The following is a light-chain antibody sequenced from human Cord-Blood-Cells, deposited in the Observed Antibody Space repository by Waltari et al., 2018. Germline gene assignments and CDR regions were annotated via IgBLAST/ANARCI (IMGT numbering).Light chain of an antibody. CDR3: QSYDSSLSGSGV. V-gene: IGLV1-40*01. Sequence: QSVLTQPPSVSGAPGQRVTISCTGSSPNIGAGYDVHWYQPLPGTAPKLLIYGNSNRPSGVPDRFSGSKSGTSASLAITGLQAEDEADYYCQSYDSSLSGSGVFGTGTKVTVL. CDR2: GNS. J-gene: IGLJ1*01. CDR1: SPNIGAGYD.